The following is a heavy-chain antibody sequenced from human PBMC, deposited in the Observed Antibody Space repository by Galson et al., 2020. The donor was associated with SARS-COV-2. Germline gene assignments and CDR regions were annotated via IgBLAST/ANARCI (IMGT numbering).Heavy chain of an antibody. J-gene: IGHJ4*02. CDR3: ARDARHYDYPPD. Sequence: SETLSLTCTVSGDSVSSISYYWGWIRQPPGKGLQWIGSLYYGIDTYYNPSLKSRVSISVDTSRNHFSLRLTSVTAADTAVYYCARDARHYDYPPDWGRGTPVTVSS. CDR1: GDSVSSISYY. CDR2: LYYGIDT. V-gene: IGHV4-39*02. D-gene: IGHD3-16*01.